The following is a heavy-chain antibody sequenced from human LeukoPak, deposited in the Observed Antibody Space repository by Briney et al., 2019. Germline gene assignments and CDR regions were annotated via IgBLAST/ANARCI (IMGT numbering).Heavy chain of an antibody. D-gene: IGHD3-10*01. V-gene: IGHV1-18*01. CDR1: GYTFTSYG. CDR2: IGAYNGNT. CDR3: ARDNYGWFGELLYHFDY. J-gene: IGHJ4*02. Sequence: ASVKVSCKASGYTFTSYGISWVRQAPGQGLEWMGWIGAYNGNTNYAQKLQGRVTMTTDTSTSTAYMELRSLRSDDTAVYYCARDNYGWFGELLYHFDYWGQGTLVTVSS.